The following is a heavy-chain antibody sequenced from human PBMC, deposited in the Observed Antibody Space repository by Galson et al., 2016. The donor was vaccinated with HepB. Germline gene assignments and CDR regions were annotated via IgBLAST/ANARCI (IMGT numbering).Heavy chain of an antibody. CDR3: ATSPILRYFDWLRSQGHERFDY. CDR1: GFTFSTYA. V-gene: IGHV3-30*04. D-gene: IGHD3-9*01. CDR2: ISYDGSKK. J-gene: IGHJ4*02. Sequence: SLRLSCAASGFTFSTYAMNWVRQAPGKGLEWVALISYDGSKKHYADSVKGRFTTSRDNAKNSLYLQMNSLRAEDTAVYYCATSPILRYFDWLRSQGHERFDYWGQGTLVTVSS.